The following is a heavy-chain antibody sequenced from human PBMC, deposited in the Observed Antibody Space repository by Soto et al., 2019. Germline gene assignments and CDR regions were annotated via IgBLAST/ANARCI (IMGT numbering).Heavy chain of an antibody. J-gene: IGHJ5*02. CDR2: IYYSGST. CDR3: ATSNWFDP. CDR1: GGSISSRGYY. V-gene: IGHV4-39*01. Sequence: QLQLQESGPGLVKPSETLSLTCTVSGGSISSRGYYWGWIRQPPGKGLEWIGTIYYSGSTYYNPSPKSRVTISVGTSKNQFSLKLSSVPAADTAVYYCATSNWFDPWGQGTLVTVSS.